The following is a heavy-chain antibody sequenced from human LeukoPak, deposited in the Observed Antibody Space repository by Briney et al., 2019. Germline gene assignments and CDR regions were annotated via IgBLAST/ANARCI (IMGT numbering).Heavy chain of an antibody. CDR3: ARDHSRGSTGYDMPAD. V-gene: IGHV1-2*02. D-gene: IGHD5-12*01. Sequence: ASVKVSCKASGYTFVDYYLYWVRQAPGQGLEWMGWLNPRSGATNYAQKFQARVTMTRDTSINTAYMELSRLRSDDTAVYYCARDHSRGSTGYDMPADWGQGTLVTVSS. CDR1: GYTFVDYY. CDR2: LNPRSGAT. J-gene: IGHJ4*02.